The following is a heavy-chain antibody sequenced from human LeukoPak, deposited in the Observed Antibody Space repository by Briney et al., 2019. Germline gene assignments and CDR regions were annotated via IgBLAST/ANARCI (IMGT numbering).Heavy chain of an antibody. D-gene: IGHD3-10*01. J-gene: IGHJ3*02. CDR2: FSGDGGST. V-gene: IGHV3-43*02. CDR3: AKDKGFGGFTDAFDI. CDR1: GFTFDDYA. Sequence: GGSLRLSCAASGFTFDDYAMHWVRQAPGKGLEWVSLFSGDGGSTYYADSVEGRFTISRDNSKNSLYLQMNSLRTEDTALYYCAKDKGFGGFTDAFDIWGQGTMVTVSS.